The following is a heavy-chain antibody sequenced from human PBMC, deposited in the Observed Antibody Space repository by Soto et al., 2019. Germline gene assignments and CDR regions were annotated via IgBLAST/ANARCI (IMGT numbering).Heavy chain of an antibody. V-gene: IGHV3-33*08. CDR3: ATNHKYYDRSGHYYGDGGFDY. Sequence: VHLAESGGGVVQPGRSLRLSCAASGFIFNNFGMHWVRQAPGKEREWVAVLRFYGSTTYYADYVKGRCTIPRDKSKNMLYLEINSLRAEETAVYYCATNHKYYDRSGHYYGDGGFDYWGQGTRVTVSS. J-gene: IGHJ4*02. D-gene: IGHD3-22*01. CDR2: LRFYGSTT. CDR1: GFIFNNFG.